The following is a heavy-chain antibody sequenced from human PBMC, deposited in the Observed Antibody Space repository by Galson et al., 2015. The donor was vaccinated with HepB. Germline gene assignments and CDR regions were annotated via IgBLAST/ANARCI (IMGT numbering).Heavy chain of an antibody. D-gene: IGHD3-22*01. CDR3: TTTSSLTMIVVVTP. Sequence: SLRLSCAASGFTFSNAWMSWVRQAPGKGLEWVGRIKSKTDGGTTDYAAPVRGRFTISRDDSKNTLYLQMNNLKTEDTAVYYCTTTSSLTMIVVVTPWGQGTLVTVSS. CDR2: IKSKTDGGTT. J-gene: IGHJ5*02. CDR1: GFTFSNAW. V-gene: IGHV3-15*01.